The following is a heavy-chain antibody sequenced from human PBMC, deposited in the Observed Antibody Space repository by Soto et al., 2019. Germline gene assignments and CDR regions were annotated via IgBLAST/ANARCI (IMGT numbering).Heavy chain of an antibody. V-gene: IGHV1-18*01. CDR1: GYTFTSYG. D-gene: IGHD2-21*01. CDR2: ISAYNGNT. J-gene: IGHJ4*02. Sequence: ASVKVSCKASGYTFTSYGISWVRQAPGQGLEWMGWISAYNGNTNYAQKLQGRVTMTTDTSTSTAYMELRSLRSDDTAVYYCARVKYCGGDCYRQGGSFDYWGQGTLVTVSS. CDR3: ARVKYCGGDCYRQGGSFDY.